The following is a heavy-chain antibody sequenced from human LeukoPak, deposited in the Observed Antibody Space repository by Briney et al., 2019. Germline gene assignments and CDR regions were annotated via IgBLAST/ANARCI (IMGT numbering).Heavy chain of an antibody. V-gene: IGHV3-30*04. CDR1: GFTFSSYA. D-gene: IGHD6-19*01. CDR3: ARDIAVAGTADY. Sequence: GGSLRLSCAASGFTFSSYAMHWVRQAPGKGLEWVAVISYDGSNKYYADSVKGRFTISRDNSKNTLYLQMNSLRAEDTAVYYCARDIAVAGTADYWGQGTLVTVSS. J-gene: IGHJ4*02. CDR2: ISYDGSNK.